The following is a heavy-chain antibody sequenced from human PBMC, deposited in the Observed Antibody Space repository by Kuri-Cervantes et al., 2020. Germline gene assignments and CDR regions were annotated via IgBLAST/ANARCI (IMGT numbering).Heavy chain of an antibody. Sequence: ETLSLTCAASGFTFSSYSMNWVRQAPGKGLEWVSYISNSGSTTYYADSVKGRFTISRDNAKNSVYLQMNSLRAEDTAVYYCARVRGVGSYAYVADWGQGILVTVSS. CDR1: GFTFSSYS. D-gene: IGHD3-16*01. J-gene: IGHJ4*02. CDR3: ARVRGVGSYAYVAD. CDR2: ISNSGSTT. V-gene: IGHV3-48*04.